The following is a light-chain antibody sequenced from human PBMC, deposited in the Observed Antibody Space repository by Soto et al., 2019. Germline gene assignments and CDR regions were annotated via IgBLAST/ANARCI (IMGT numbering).Light chain of an antibody. Sequence: DIQLTQSPSFLSASVGDRVTITCRASQDISSHLAWYQQKPGKAPKLLIYAASTLQSGIPSGFGGSGSGTEFTLTITCLQPEDFATSYCQQVKTYPLTFGGGTKVEIK. CDR2: AAS. V-gene: IGKV1-9*01. CDR1: QDISSH. J-gene: IGKJ4*01. CDR3: QQVKTYPLT.